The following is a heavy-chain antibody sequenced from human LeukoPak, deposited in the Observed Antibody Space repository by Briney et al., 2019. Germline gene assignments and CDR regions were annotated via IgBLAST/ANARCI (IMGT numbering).Heavy chain of an antibody. V-gene: IGHV4-4*07. CDR2: IYTSGST. D-gene: IGHD2-15*01. Sequence: SETLSLTCTVPGGSISSYYWTWMRQPARKGLEWIGRIYTSGSTNYNPSLKSRVTMSVDTSKNQFSLKLSSVTAADTAVYYCARDFGSWSHYYYYYYMDVWGKGTTVTVSS. J-gene: IGHJ6*03. CDR3: ARDFGSWSHYYYYYYMDV. CDR1: GGSISSYY.